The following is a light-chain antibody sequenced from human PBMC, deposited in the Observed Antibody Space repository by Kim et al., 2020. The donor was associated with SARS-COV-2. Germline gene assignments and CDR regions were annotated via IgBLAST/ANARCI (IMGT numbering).Light chain of an antibody. V-gene: IGKV1-5*01. Sequence: DIQLTQSPSTLSASVGDRVTITCRASQNINRWLAWYQQKPRKAPNLLIYDASNLESAVPSRFSGSGSGTAFTLTISSLEPDDFATYYCQHVNSYPYTFGQGTKLAIK. CDR2: DAS. CDR1: QNINRW. CDR3: QHVNSYPYT. J-gene: IGKJ2*01.